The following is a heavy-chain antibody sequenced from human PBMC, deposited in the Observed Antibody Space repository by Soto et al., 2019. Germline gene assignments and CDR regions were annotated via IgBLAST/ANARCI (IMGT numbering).Heavy chain of an antibody. CDR3: ARGPASRYFDWLYDY. CDR1: GGSIRSSSYY. D-gene: IGHD3-9*01. Sequence: SETLSLTRTVSGGSIRSSSYYWGWIRQPPGKGLEWIGSIYYSGSTYYNPSLKSRVTISVDTSKNQFSLKLSSVTAADTAVYYCARGPASRYFDWLYDYWGQGTLVTVSS. J-gene: IGHJ4*02. CDR2: IYYSGST. V-gene: IGHV4-39*01.